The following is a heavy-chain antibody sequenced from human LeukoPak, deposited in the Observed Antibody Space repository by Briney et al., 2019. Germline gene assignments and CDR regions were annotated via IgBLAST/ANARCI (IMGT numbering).Heavy chain of an antibody. J-gene: IGHJ4*02. CDR3: ATWGLHRSVDY. D-gene: IGHD1-26*01. CDR1: GGTFSSYA. CDR2: IIPILGIA. V-gene: IGHV1-69*04. Sequence: ASVKVSCKASGGTFSSYAISWVRQAPGQGLEWMGRIIPILGIANYAQKFQGRVTITADKSTSTAYMELSSLRSEDTAVYYCATWGLHRSVDYWGQGTLVTVSS.